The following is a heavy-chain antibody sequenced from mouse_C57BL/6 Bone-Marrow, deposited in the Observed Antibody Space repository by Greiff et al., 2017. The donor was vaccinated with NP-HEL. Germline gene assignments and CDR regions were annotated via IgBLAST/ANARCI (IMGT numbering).Heavy chain of an antibody. J-gene: IGHJ2*01. V-gene: IGHV6-6*01. CDR2: IRNKANNHAT. CDR1: GFTFSDAW. CDR3: TSYYGSSSFDY. Sequence: DVKLVESGGGLVQPGGSMTLSCAASGFTFSDAWMDWVRQSPEKGLEWVAEIRNKANNHATYYAESVKGRFTISRDDSKSRFYLQMNSLRAEDTGIYYRTSYYGSSSFDYWGQGTTLTVSS. D-gene: IGHD1-1*01.